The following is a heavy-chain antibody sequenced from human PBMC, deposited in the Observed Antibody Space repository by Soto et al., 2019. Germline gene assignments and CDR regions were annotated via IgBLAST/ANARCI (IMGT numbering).Heavy chain of an antibody. V-gene: IGHV3-23*01. CDR1: GFTFHGYA. D-gene: IGHD5-18*01. Sequence: GGSLSLSCTTSGFTFHGYAMSWVRKAPGKGLELVSAIAFTGSGTYYADSVKGRFTISRNNSKNIVYLQMNSLRVDDTALEYCVTEVDTVRLVAFAPWGQGTQVTVSS. CDR3: VTEVDTVRLVAFAP. J-gene: IGHJ5*02. CDR2: IAFTGSGT.